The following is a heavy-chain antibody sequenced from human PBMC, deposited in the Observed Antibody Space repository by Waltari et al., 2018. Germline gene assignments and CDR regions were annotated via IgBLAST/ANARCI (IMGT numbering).Heavy chain of an antibody. D-gene: IGHD6-13*01. V-gene: IGHV4-59*12. CDR1: GGSISSYY. J-gene: IGHJ4*02. CDR2: IYYSGST. Sequence: QVQLQESGPGLVKPSETLSLTCTVPGGSISSYYWSWIRQPPGKGLEWIGYIYYSGSTNYNPSLKSRVTISVDTSKNQFSLKLSSVTAADTAVYYCAREESSSSWAFDYWGQGTLVTVSS. CDR3: AREESSSSWAFDY.